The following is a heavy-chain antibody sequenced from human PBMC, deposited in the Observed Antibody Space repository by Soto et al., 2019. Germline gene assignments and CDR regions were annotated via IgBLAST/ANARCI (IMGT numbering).Heavy chain of an antibody. CDR1: GFTFIYYS. CDR2: ISSSSSYI. Sequence: EVQLVESGGGLVKPGGSLRLSCAASGFTFIYYSMNWVRQPPGKGLEWVSSISSSSSYISYADSVKGRFNISRYNAKNSVYVQMSSRRAEDTAVYYCARVVVYYDPYYYYGIDVLGQGTTVTVSS. J-gene: IGHJ6*02. D-gene: IGHD2-8*02. CDR3: ARVVVYYDPYYYYGIDV. V-gene: IGHV3-21*01.